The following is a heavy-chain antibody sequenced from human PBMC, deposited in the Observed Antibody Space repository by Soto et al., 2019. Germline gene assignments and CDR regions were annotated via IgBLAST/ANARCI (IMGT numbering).Heavy chain of an antibody. CDR3: ARQTYYYDSSGYPPSDY. CDR2: IYYSGST. Sequence: SETLSLTCTVSGGSISSYYWSWIRQPPGKGLEWIGYIYYSGSTNYNPSLKSRVTISVDTSKNQFSLKLSSVTAADTAVYYCARQTYYYDSSGYPPSDYWGQGTLVTVSS. D-gene: IGHD3-22*01. CDR1: GGSISSYY. J-gene: IGHJ4*02. V-gene: IGHV4-59*01.